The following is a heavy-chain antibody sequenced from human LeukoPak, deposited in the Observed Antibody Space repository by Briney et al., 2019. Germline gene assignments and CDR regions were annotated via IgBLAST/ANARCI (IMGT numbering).Heavy chain of an antibody. D-gene: IGHD5-18*01. CDR1: GFTFSSYE. Sequence: TGGSLRLSCAASGFTFSSYEMNWVRQAPGKGLEWVSSISTSSSYIYYADSVKGRFTISRDNAKNSLYLQMHSLRAEDTAVYYCARAAGGYNYGPFDNWGQGTLVTVSS. V-gene: IGHV3-21*01. J-gene: IGHJ4*02. CDR2: ISTSSSYI. CDR3: ARAAGGYNYGPFDN.